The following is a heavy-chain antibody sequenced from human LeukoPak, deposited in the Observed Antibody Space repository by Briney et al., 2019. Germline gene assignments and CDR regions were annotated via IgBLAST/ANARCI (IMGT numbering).Heavy chain of an antibody. D-gene: IGHD3-3*01. Sequence: PSETLSLTCTVSGGSISSSSYYWGWIRQPPGKGLEWIGSIYYSGSTYYNLSLKSRVTISVDTSKNQFSLKLSSVTAADTAVYYCARRTIFGGPPMDVWGKGTTVTVSS. CDR3: ARRTIFGGPPMDV. CDR1: GGSISSSSYY. CDR2: IYYSGST. J-gene: IGHJ6*03. V-gene: IGHV4-39*07.